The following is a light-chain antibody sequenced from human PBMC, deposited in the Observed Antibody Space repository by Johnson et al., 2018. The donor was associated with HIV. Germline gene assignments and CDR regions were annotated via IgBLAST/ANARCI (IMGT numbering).Light chain of an antibody. Sequence: QSVLTQPPSVSAAPGQKVTISCSGSSSNLGNNYVSWYQYLPGTAPKLLIYENTKRPSGIPDRFSGSKSGTSATLGITGLQTGDEADYYCGTWDSSLGAGGVFGTGTKVTVL. CDR2: ENT. CDR3: GTWDSSLGAGGV. CDR1: SSNLGNNY. J-gene: IGLJ1*01. V-gene: IGLV1-51*02.